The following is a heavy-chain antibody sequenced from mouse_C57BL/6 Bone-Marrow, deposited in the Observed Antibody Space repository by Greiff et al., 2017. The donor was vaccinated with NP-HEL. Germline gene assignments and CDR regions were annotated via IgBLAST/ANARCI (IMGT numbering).Heavy chain of an antibody. Sequence: EVKLMESGEGLVKPGGSLKLSCAASGFTFSSYAMSWVRQTPEKRLEWVAYISSGGDYIYYADTVEGRFTISRDNARNTLYLQMSSLKSEYTAMYYCTRGSLLRPPGFDVWGTGTTVTVSS. D-gene: IGHD1-2*01. V-gene: IGHV5-9-1*02. CDR1: GFTFSSYA. CDR3: TRGSLLRPPGFDV. CDR2: ISSGGDYI. J-gene: IGHJ1*03.